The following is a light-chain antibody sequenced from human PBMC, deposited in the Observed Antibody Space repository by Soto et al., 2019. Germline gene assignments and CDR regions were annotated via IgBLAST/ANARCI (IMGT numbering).Light chain of an antibody. Sequence: NFMLTQPHSVSESPGKTVTISCTRSSGSIASNFVQWYQQRPGSAPSTVIFEDYHRPSGVTDRFSGSIDSSSNSASLTISGLKTEDEADSYCQSFDRDTHVVFGGGTKLTVL. J-gene: IGLJ2*01. CDR2: EDY. CDR3: QSFDRDTHVV. CDR1: SGSIASNF. V-gene: IGLV6-57*04.